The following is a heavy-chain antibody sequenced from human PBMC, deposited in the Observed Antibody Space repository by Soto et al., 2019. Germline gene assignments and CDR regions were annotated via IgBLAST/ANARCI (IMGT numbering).Heavy chain of an antibody. CDR3: ATKGYCSSTSCYPYAFDI. V-gene: IGHV4-59*01. CDR1: SGSISSYY. CDR2: IYYSGST. J-gene: IGHJ3*02. D-gene: IGHD2-2*01. Sequence: QVQLQESGPGLVKPSETLSLTCTVSSGSISSYYWSWIRQPPGKGLEWIGYIYYSGSTNYNPSLKSRVTISVDTSKNQFSLKLSSVTAADTAVYYCATKGYCSSTSCYPYAFDIWGQGTMVTVSS.